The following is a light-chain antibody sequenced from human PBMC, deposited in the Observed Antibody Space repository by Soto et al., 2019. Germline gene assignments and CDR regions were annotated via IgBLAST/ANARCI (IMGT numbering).Light chain of an antibody. CDR2: DAS. J-gene: IGKJ4*01. V-gene: IGKV1-5*02. CDR3: QKYDSYPLT. CDR1: QSINRW. Sequence: DIQMTQSPSTLSASVGDRVTIICRASQSINRWLAWYQQTPWKAPKLLIHDASSLEGGVPLRFSGTGAEPDFTLTISSLQTDDVATDYCQKYDSYPLTFGGGTMVEIK.